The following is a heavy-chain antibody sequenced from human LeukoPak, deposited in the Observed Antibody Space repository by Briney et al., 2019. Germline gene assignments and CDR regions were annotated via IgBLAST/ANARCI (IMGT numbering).Heavy chain of an antibody. CDR3: AKAASVIAAAGTILDY. J-gene: IGHJ4*02. CDR1: GFTFSNYA. V-gene: IGHV3-23*01. Sequence: GGSLRLSCSASGFTFSNYAMTWVRQAPGKGLEWVSIISGSGGSTSYADSVKGRLTISRDNSKNILYLQMNSLRAEDTAVYYCAKAASVIAAAGTILDYWGQGILVTVSS. CDR2: ISGSGGST. D-gene: IGHD6-13*01.